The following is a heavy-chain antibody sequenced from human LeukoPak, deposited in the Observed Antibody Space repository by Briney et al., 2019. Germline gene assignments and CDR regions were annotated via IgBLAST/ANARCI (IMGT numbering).Heavy chain of an antibody. V-gene: IGHV4-61*02. Sequence: SETLSLTCTVSGGSISSGSYYWSWIRQPAGKGLEWIGRIYTSGSTNYNPSLKSRVTISVDTSKNQFALKVSSVTAADMAVYYCAKAVVVGWYYMDVWGKGTTVTVSS. J-gene: IGHJ6*03. CDR1: GGSISSGSYY. CDR2: IYTSGST. D-gene: IGHD2-2*01. CDR3: AKAVVVGWYYMDV.